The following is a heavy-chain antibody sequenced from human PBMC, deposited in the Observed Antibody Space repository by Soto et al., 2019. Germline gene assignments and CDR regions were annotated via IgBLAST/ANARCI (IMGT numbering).Heavy chain of an antibody. Sequence: SETLSLTCAVYGGSFSGYYWSWIRQPPGKGLEWIGEINHSGSTNYNPSLKSRVTISVDTSKNQFSPKLSSVTAADTAVYYCATQKVPNAFDIWGQGTMVTVSS. D-gene: IGHD3-10*01. CDR2: INHSGST. V-gene: IGHV4-34*01. CDR3: ATQKVPNAFDI. J-gene: IGHJ3*02. CDR1: GGSFSGYY.